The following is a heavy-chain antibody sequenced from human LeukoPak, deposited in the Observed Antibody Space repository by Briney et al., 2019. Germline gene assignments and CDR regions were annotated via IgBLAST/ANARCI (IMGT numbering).Heavy chain of an antibody. CDR3: ASGSGYELGGAFDI. CDR2: INTSSGGT. Sequence: GSVKDSSMASGYTFTGYYIYWVRQALGQGGGWMGRINTSSGGTNYAQKFQGRVTMSRDTYISTAYMELSRLRSDDTAVYYCASGSGYELGGAFDIWGQGTMVTVSS. CDR1: GYTFTGYY. D-gene: IGHD5-12*01. J-gene: IGHJ3*02. V-gene: IGHV1-2*02.